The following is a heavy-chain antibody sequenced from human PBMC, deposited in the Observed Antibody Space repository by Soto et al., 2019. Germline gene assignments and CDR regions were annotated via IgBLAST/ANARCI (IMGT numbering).Heavy chain of an antibody. V-gene: IGHV1-3*01. Sequence: GASVKVSCKASGGTFSSYAISWVRQAPGQRLEWMGWINAGNGNTKYSQKFQGRVTITRDTSASTAYMELSSLRSEDTAVYYCARVSGYYFLDYWGQGTLVTVSS. CDR2: INAGNGNT. CDR3: ARVSGYYFLDY. CDR1: GGTFSSYA. J-gene: IGHJ4*02. D-gene: IGHD5-12*01.